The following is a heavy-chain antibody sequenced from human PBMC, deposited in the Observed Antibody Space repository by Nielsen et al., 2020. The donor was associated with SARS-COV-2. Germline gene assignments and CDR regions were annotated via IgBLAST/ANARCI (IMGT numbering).Heavy chain of an antibody. J-gene: IGHJ3*02. Sequence: VGSLSLSCAASGFTFSSYWLNLVRQAPGKGLEFVANIKQDGSEKYYGDSVKGRFTISRDNAKNSLYLHMNSLRAEDTAVYYCARGGYCSSTSCYDFQLNDAFDIWGQGTMVTVSS. CDR1: GFTFSSYW. D-gene: IGHD2-2*01. V-gene: IGHV3-7*01. CDR3: ARGGYCSSTSCYDFQLNDAFDI. CDR2: IKQDGSEK.